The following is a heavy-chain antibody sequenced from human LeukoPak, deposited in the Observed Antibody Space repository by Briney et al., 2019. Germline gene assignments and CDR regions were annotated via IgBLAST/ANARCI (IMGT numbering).Heavy chain of an antibody. CDR2: ISWNSGRI. D-gene: IGHD3-10*02. V-gene: IGHV3-9*01. Sequence: PGGSLRLSCAASGFTVSSYSMNWVRQPPGKGLEWVSGISWNSGRIGYADSVKGRFTISRDNAKNSLYLQMNSLRAEDTALYYCAKVFGPQLSDYMDVWGKGTTVTVSS. J-gene: IGHJ6*03. CDR1: GFTVSSYS. CDR3: AKVFGPQLSDYMDV.